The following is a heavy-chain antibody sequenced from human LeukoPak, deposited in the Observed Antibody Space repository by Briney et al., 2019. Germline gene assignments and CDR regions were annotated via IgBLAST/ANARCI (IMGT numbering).Heavy chain of an antibody. CDR3: ARGGNGDYYYGMDV. Sequence: GGSLRLSCAASGFTVSSNYMSWVRLAPGKGLEWVSVIYSGGSTYYADSVKGRFTISRDNSKNTLYLQMNSLRAEDTAVYYCARGGNGDYYYGMDVWGQGTTVTVSS. J-gene: IGHJ6*02. CDR1: GFTVSSNY. CDR2: IYSGGST. D-gene: IGHD2-8*01. V-gene: IGHV3-53*01.